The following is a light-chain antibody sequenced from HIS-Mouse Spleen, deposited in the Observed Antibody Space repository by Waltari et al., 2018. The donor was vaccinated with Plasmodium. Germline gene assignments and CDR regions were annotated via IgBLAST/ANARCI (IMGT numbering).Light chain of an antibody. CDR2: GAS. CDR3: QQDYNLPYT. V-gene: IGKV3D-7*01. J-gene: IGKJ2*01. CDR1: QSVSSSN. Sequence: EIVMSQSPATLSLSPGERATLSCRASQSVSSSNLTWYQQKPGQAPRLLIYGASPRATGIPARFSGSGSGTDFTLTISSLQPEDFAVYYCQQDYNLPYTFGQGTKLEIK.